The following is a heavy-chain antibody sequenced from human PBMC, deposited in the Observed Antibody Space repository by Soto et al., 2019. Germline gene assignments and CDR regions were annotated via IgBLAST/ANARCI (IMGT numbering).Heavy chain of an antibody. CDR1: GFTFSSYS. Sequence: GGSLRLSCAASGFTFSSYSMNWVRKDTGKGLEWVSYISSSSSTIYYADSVKGRFTISRDNAKNSLYLQMNSLRDEDTAVYYCARDSPPPYYYYYGMDVWGQGTTVTVSS. J-gene: IGHJ6*02. CDR2: ISSSSSTI. V-gene: IGHV3-48*02. CDR3: ARDSPPPYYYYYGMDV.